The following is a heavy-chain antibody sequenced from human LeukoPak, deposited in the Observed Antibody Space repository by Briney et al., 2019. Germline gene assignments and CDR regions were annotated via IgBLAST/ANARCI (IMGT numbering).Heavy chain of an antibody. Sequence: SETLSLTCTVSGGSISSYYWSWIRQPAGKGLEWIGRIYTSGSTNYNPSLKSRVTMSVDTSKNQFSLKLSSVTAADTAVYYCARDCSSTSCYSRGVVNLGMGVWGQGTTVTVSS. CDR2: IYTSGST. V-gene: IGHV4-4*07. D-gene: IGHD2-2*02. CDR1: GGSISSYY. CDR3: ARDCSSTSCYSRGVVNLGMGV. J-gene: IGHJ6*02.